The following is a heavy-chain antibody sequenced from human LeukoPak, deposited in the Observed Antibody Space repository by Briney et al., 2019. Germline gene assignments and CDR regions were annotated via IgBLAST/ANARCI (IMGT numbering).Heavy chain of an antibody. CDR1: GSTFTSYG. Sequence: ASVKVSCKASGSTFTSYGISWVRQAPGQGLEWMGWISAYNGNTNYAQKFQGRVTMTTDTSTSTAYMELRSLRSDDTAVYYCARDAMVAAGMNWFDPWGQGTLVTVSS. V-gene: IGHV1-18*01. J-gene: IGHJ5*02. D-gene: IGHD6-13*01. CDR2: ISAYNGNT. CDR3: ARDAMVAAGMNWFDP.